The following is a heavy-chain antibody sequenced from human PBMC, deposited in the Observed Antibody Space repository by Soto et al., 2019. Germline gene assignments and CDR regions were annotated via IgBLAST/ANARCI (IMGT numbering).Heavy chain of an antibody. V-gene: IGHV3-30*18. D-gene: IGHD1-26*01. J-gene: IGHJ4*02. CDR1: GFTFNSYG. CDR3: AKVGYSGSYFDY. CDR2: ISYDGSNK. Sequence: PGGSLRLSCAASGFTFNSYGMHWVRQAPGKGLEWVAVISYDGSNKYYADYVKGRFTISRDNSKNTLYLQMNSLIVEDTAVYYCAKVGYSGSYFDYWGQGTLVTVSS.